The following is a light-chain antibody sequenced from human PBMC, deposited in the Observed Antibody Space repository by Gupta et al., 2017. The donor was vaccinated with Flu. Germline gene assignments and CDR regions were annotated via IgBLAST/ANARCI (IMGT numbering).Light chain of an antibody. V-gene: IGLV1-40*01. J-gene: IGLJ3*02. CDR1: GANSD. CDR2: GNA. Sequence: ARAQRITISCTGSGANSDVHWYQQLPGTAPKLLIYGNAFRPSGVPDRFSGSKSGTSASLVITGLQPDDEGDYYCQSYDSSLSGSVFGGGTKLTVL. CDR3: QSYDSSLSGSV.